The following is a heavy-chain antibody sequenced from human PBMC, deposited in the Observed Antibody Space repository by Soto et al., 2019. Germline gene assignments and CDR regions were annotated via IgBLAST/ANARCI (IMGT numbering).Heavy chain of an antibody. CDR2: VSAGGDMT. Sequence: DVQLLESGGHLVQPGGSLRLSCAASGFTFSSYAMSWVRQAPGKGLEWVSSVSAGGDMTYYSDSVKGRFTISRDNSNNALFLQMNGLRIESTAVYYCARGDRSGSGSPASYYYSGLDVWGQGATVTVS. D-gene: IGHD3-10*01. J-gene: IGHJ6*02. CDR1: GFTFSSYA. V-gene: IGHV3-23*01. CDR3: ARGDRSGSGSPASYYYSGLDV.